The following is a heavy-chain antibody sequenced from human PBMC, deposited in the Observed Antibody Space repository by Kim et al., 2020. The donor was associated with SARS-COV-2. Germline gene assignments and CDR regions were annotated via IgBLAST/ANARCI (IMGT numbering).Heavy chain of an antibody. Sequence: GGSLRLSCAASGFTFNSFWMSWVRQAPGKGLEWVANINQDGSEKKFVDSVKGRFTISRDNAKNSVFLQMNSLRVEDSALYYCARDAWAQRGTDGFDYRGQGALVTVSS. V-gene: IGHV3-7*01. CDR3: ARDAWAQRGTDGFDY. CDR2: INQDGSEK. J-gene: IGHJ4*02. CDR1: GFTFNSFW. D-gene: IGHD7-27*01.